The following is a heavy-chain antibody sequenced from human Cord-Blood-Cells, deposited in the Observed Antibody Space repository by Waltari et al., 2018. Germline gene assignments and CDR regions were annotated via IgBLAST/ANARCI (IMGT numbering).Heavy chain of an antibody. Sequence: QVQLVQSGAEVKKPGASVKVSCKASGYTFTGYYMHWVRQAPGQGLEWMGWINPNSGGTNYAQKFQGWVTMTRDTSISTAYMELSRLRADDTAVYYCARGAIAAAGSYWYFDLWGRGTLVTVSS. J-gene: IGHJ2*01. V-gene: IGHV1-2*04. CDR1: GYTFTGYY. CDR3: ARGAIAAAGSYWYFDL. CDR2: INPNSGGT. D-gene: IGHD6-13*01.